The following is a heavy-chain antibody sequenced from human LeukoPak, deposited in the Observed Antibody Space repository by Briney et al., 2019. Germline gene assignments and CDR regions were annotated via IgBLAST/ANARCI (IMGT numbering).Heavy chain of an antibody. J-gene: IGHJ4*02. CDR2: IYTSGST. CDR3: ARMSPRLRRLTLTTTKGFDY. CDR1: GGSISSGSYY. V-gene: IGHV4-61*02. Sequence: SETLSLTCTVSGGSISSGSYYWSWIRQPAGKGLEWIGRIYTSGSTNYNPSLKGRVTISVDTSKNQFSLKLTSVTAADTAVYYCARMSPRLRRLTLTTTKGFDYWGQGTLVTVSS. D-gene: IGHD4-17*01.